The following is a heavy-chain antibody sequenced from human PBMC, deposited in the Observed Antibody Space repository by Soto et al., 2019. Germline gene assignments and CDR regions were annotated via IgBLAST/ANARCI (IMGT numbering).Heavy chain of an antibody. Sequence: SETLSLTCTVSGGSISSGDYYWSWIRQPPGKGLEWIGYIYYSGSTYYNPSLRSRVTISVDTSKNQFSLKLSSVTAADTAVYYCARRPYYDFWSGYYGMDVWGQGTTVTVSS. CDR3: ARRPYYDFWSGYYGMDV. J-gene: IGHJ6*02. CDR1: GGSISSGDYY. CDR2: IYYSGST. V-gene: IGHV4-30-4*01. D-gene: IGHD3-3*01.